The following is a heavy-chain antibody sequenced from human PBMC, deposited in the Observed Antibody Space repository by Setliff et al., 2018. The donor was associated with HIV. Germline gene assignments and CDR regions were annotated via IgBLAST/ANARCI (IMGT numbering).Heavy chain of an antibody. CDR1: GYTFTTYA. V-gene: IGHV7-4-1*02. CDR2: INMYTANP. D-gene: IGHD3-16*02. Sequence: GASVKVSCKASGYTFTTYAINWVRQAPGQGLEWMGWINMYTANPSYAQGFTERFVFSLDTSVSTAYLQISSLEAENTALYYCARDRYGASFDSWGQGTLVTVSS. CDR3: ARDRYGASFDS. J-gene: IGHJ4*02.